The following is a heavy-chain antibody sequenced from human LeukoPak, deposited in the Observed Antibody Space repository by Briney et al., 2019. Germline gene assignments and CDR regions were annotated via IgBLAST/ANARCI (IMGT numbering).Heavy chain of an antibody. CDR2: INPNGGGT. Sequence: ASVKVSCKASGYTFTGYYMHWVRQAPGQGLEWMGWINPNGGGTNYAQKLQGRVAMTRDTASNTAYMELNRLRSDDTADYYCARGRPSTGSWYFHWGQGTLVTVSS. V-gene: IGHV1-2*02. D-gene: IGHD1-1*01. CDR3: ARGRPSTGSWYFH. J-gene: IGHJ4*02. CDR1: GYTFTGYY.